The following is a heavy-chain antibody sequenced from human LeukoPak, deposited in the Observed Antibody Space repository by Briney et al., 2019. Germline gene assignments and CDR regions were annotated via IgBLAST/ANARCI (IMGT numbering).Heavy chain of an antibody. J-gene: IGHJ4*02. Sequence: GGSLRLSCAASGFTFSTYGMHWVRQAPGKGLEWVAFIRYDGGDKYYADSVKGRFTISRDNSKNTLYLQMNSLRAEDTAVYYCANQPDSSSGWLFDYWGQGTLVTVSS. CDR2: IRYDGGDK. CDR3: ANQPDSSSGWLFDY. D-gene: IGHD6-6*01. CDR1: GFTFSTYG. V-gene: IGHV3-30*02.